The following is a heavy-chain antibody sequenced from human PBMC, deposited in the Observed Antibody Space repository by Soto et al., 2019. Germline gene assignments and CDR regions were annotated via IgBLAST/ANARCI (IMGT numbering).Heavy chain of an antibody. CDR3: XXXXSSSDNGMDV. Sequence: EVQLVESGGGLVQPGGSLRLSCAASGFSFSTYSMNWVRQAPGKGLEWVSYISSRSYTIYYVDSVKGRFTISRDNAKNXXXXXXXXXXXXXXXXXXXXXXXSSSDNGMDVWGQGTTVTVSS. J-gene: IGHJ6*02. V-gene: IGHV3-48*01. D-gene: IGHD6-6*01. CDR1: GFSFSTYS. CDR2: ISSRSYTI.